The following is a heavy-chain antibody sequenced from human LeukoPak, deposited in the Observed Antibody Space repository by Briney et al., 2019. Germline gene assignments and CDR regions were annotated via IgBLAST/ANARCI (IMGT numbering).Heavy chain of an antibody. V-gene: IGHV1-2*02. CDR2: INPSSGGT. Sequence: ASVKVSCKASRYTFTGYYVHWVRQAPGQGLEWMGWINPSSGGTNYAQKFQGRVTMTGDTSISTAYMELSRLSSDDTAVYFCAGRPDTSMVAIFDYWGQGTLVTISS. CDR3: AGRPDTSMVAIFDY. D-gene: IGHD5-18*01. CDR1: RYTFTGYY. J-gene: IGHJ4*02.